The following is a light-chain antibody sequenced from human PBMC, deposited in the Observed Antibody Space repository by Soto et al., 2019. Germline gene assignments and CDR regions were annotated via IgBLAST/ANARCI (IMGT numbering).Light chain of an antibody. CDR2: ENN. CDR1: SPNIGNNY. CDR3: GTWDSSLSAWV. Sequence: QTVVTQPPSVSAAPGQKVTISCSGSSPNIGNNYVSWYQQLPGTAPKLLIYENNKRPSGIPDRFSGSKSGTSATLGITGLQTGDEADYYCGTWDSSLSAWVFGGGTKVTVL. V-gene: IGLV1-51*02. J-gene: IGLJ3*02.